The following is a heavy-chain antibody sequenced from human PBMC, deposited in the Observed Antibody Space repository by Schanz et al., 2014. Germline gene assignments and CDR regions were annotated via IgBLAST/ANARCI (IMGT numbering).Heavy chain of an antibody. CDR1: GFTFSAHA. J-gene: IGHJ5*02. Sequence: EVLLVDSGGGLVQPGGSLRLSCGASGFTFSAHAMSWVRQAPGKGPEWFSAISGSGRDTYYAASVKGRFTISRDNAKNSLYLQMNSLRAEDTAVYYCARGLCSCGSCSSFHASWGQGTLATVSS. CDR3: ARGLCSCGSCSSFHAS. D-gene: IGHD2-15*01. V-gene: IGHV3-23*04. CDR2: ISGSGRDT.